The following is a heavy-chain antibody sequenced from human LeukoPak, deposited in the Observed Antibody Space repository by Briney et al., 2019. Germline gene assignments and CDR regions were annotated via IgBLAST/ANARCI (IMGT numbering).Heavy chain of an antibody. J-gene: IGHJ4*02. CDR1: GFTFSSYG. Sequence: GGSLRLSCAASGFTFSSYGMHWVRQAPGKGLEWVAVTWYDGSNKYYADSVKGRFTISRDNSKNTLYLQMNSLRAEDTAVYYCAGARGYYDSSGLDYWGQGTLVTVSS. CDR3: AGARGYYDSSGLDY. D-gene: IGHD3-22*01. V-gene: IGHV3-33*08. CDR2: TWYDGSNK.